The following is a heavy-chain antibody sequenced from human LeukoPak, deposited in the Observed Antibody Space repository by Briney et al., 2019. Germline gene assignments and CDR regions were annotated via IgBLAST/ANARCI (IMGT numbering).Heavy chain of an antibody. J-gene: IGHJ4*02. CDR1: GGSFSGYY. V-gene: IGHV4-34*01. D-gene: IGHD2-2*01. CDR3: ARGEVCSSTSCPLSFDY. CDR2: INHSGST. Sequence: SETLSLTCAVYGGSFSGYYWSWIRQPPGKGLEWIGEINHSGSTNYNPSLKSRVTISVDTSKNQFSLKLSSVTAADTAAYYCARGEVCSSTSCPLSFDYWGQGTLVTVSS.